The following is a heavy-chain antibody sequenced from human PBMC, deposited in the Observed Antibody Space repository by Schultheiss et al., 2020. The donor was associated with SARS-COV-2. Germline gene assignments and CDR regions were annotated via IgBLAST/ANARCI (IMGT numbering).Heavy chain of an antibody. Sequence: SCAASGFTFSSYAMSWVRQAPGKGLEWVSAISGSGGSTYYADSVKGRFTISRDNSKNTLYLQMNSLRAEDTAVYYCAKSPDILLGYYYGMDVWGQGTTVTVSS. CDR2: ISGSGGST. CDR3: AKSPDILLGYYYGMDV. V-gene: IGHV3-23*01. J-gene: IGHJ6*02. CDR1: GFTFSSYA. D-gene: IGHD2-15*01.